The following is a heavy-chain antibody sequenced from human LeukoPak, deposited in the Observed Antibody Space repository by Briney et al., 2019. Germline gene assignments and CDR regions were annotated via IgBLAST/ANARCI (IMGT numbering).Heavy chain of an antibody. CDR1: GFTSSSYA. V-gene: IGHV3-23*01. J-gene: IGHJ6*02. CDR2: ISGSGSDT. D-gene: IGHD3-9*01. CDR3: AKEGHDILTGYPTSYGMDV. Sequence: PGGSLRLSCAASGFTSSSYAMSWVRQAPGEGLEWVAAISGSGSDTFYADSVKGRFTISRDNSKNTLYLQMNSLRAEDTAVYYCAKEGHDILTGYPTSYGMDVWGQGTTVTVSS.